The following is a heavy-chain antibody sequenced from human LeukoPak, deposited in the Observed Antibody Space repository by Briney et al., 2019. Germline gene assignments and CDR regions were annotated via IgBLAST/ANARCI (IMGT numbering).Heavy chain of an antibody. CDR1: GFTVSSNY. CDR3: ARGPMIAAAGYFDY. Sequence: GGSLRLSCAASGFTVSSNYMSWVRQAPGKGLEWVSVIYSGGSTYYADSVKGRFTISRDNSKNTLYLQMNSLRAEDTAVYYCARGPMIAAAGYFDYWGQGTPVTVSS. D-gene: IGHD6-13*01. CDR2: IYSGGST. V-gene: IGHV3-53*01. J-gene: IGHJ4*02.